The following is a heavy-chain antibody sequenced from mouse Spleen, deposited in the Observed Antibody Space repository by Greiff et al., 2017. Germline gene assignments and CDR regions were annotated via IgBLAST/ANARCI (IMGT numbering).Heavy chain of an antibody. V-gene: IGHV1-52*01. CDR3: ARGGMVTTGFAY. D-gene: IGHD2-10*02. CDR2: IDPSDSDT. Sequence: QVQLQQSGAELVRPGSSVKLSCKASGYTFTSYWMHWVNQRPVQGLEWIGYIDPSDSDTHYNQKFKDKATLTVDKSSSTAYMQLSSLTSEESAVYYCARGGMVTTGFAYWGQGTLVTVSA. J-gene: IGHJ3*01. CDR1: GYTFTSYW.